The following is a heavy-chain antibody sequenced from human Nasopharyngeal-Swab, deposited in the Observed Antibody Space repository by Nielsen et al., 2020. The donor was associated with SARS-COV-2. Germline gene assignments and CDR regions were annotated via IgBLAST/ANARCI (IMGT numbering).Heavy chain of an antibody. CDR1: GDSVSHDRAA. V-gene: IGHV6-1*01. Sequence: SQTLSLTGAISGDSVSHDRAAWSWIRQSPSRGLEWLGRTWYRSQWNYDYAVSVRGRVAVNPDTSKNQFSLYLNSVTPDDTAVYYCARIQQQLPGIVWGQGTMVTVSS. CDR2: TWYRSQWNY. D-gene: IGHD6-13*01. J-gene: IGHJ3*01. CDR3: ARIQQQLPGIV.